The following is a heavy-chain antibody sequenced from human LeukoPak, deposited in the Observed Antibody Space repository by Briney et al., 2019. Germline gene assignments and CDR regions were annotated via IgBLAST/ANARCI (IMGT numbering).Heavy chain of an antibody. Sequence: ASVKVSCKASGYTFTGYYMHWVRQAPGPGREWMGWINPNSGGTNYAQKFQGRVTMTRDTSISTAYMELSRLRSDDTAVYYCARVLQLEPTFDYWGQGTLVTVSS. V-gene: IGHV1-2*02. J-gene: IGHJ4*02. CDR1: GYTFTGYY. CDR2: INPNSGGT. CDR3: ARVLQLEPTFDY. D-gene: IGHD1-1*01.